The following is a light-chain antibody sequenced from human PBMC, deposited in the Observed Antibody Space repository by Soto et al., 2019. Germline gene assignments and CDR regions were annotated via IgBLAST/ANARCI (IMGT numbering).Light chain of an antibody. CDR1: QGISNY. CDR3: QQSYSTLWT. V-gene: IGKV1-27*01. Sequence: DIQMTQSPSSLSASVGDRVTITCRASQGISNYLAWYQQKPGKVPKCLLYAASTLQSGVPSRFRGSGSGTNFTLTIDSLQPEDVATYYCQQSYSTLWTFGQGTKVEIK. J-gene: IGKJ1*01. CDR2: AAS.